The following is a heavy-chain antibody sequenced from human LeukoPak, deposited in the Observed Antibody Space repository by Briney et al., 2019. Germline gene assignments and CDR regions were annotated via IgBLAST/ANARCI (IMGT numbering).Heavy chain of an antibody. CDR1: GGSIGNFY. V-gene: IGHV4-59*01. J-gene: IGHJ4*02. Sequence: WETLTLTCAVSGGSIGNFYWSWIRQPPGKGLEWLGYIHNSGSTDYNPSLKSRVTISVDTSTTQFSLQLTSLTPADTAVYYCARDGIRDYYADFWGQGILVTISA. D-gene: IGHD3-22*01. CDR3: ARDGIRDYYADF. CDR2: IHNSGST.